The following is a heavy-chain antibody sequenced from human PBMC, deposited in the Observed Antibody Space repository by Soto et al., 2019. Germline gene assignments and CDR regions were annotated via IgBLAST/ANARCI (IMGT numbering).Heavy chain of an antibody. CDR1: GYTFTSYY. CDR3: ARVGRSYGDYGQENWFDP. CDR2: INPSGGST. V-gene: IGHV1-46*01. J-gene: IGHJ5*02. Sequence: ASVKVSCKASGYTFTSYYMHWVRQAPGQGLEWMGIINPSGGSTSYAQKFQGRVTMTRDTSTSTVYMELSSLGSEDTAVYYCARVGRSYGDYGQENWFDPWGQGTLVTVSS. D-gene: IGHD4-17*01.